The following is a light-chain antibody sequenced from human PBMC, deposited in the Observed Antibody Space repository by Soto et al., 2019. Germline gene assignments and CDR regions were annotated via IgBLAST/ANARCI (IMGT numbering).Light chain of an antibody. J-gene: IGKJ4*01. CDR3: QQYGYSSLT. CDR2: AAD. V-gene: IGKV3-20*01. CDR1: QSVASTY. Sequence: ETVLTQSPGTLSLSPGERATPSCRASQSVASTYLAWYQQKPGQAPRLLIYAADTRATGIPDRFSGSGSGTDFTLTISGLEAEDFAVYYCQQYGYSSLTFGGGTKVEIK.